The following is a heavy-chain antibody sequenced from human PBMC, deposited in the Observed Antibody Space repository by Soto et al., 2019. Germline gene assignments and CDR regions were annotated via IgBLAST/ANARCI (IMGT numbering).Heavy chain of an antibody. CDR2: IYSGGAT. CDR3: AKVGPYGSESYSFRYNWIDP. D-gene: IGHD3-10*01. CDR1: GFSVSSSH. Sequence: EVQLVDSGGGLIQPGGSLRLSCAASGFSVSSSHMIWVRQAPGKGLEWVSVIYSGGATYYAVSVKGRFTISRDRSKNTVYLQMDGLRTDDTAVYHCAKVGPYGSESYSFRYNWIDPWGQGTLVTVSS. J-gene: IGHJ5*02. V-gene: IGHV3-53*01.